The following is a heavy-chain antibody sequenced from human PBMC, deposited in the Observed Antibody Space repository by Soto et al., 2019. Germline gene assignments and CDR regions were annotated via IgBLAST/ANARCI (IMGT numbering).Heavy chain of an antibody. CDR2: IYWDDGK. Sequence: QITLKESGPTLVKPTQTLTLPCTFSGFSLSTSGVGVGWIRQPPGKALEWLALIYWDDGKRYSPSLKSRLAITTDASKNQVVLTTTDINPVVTDTYYCGHARPPYYYYGMDVWGQGTKVTVSS. CDR3: GHARPPYYYYGMDV. CDR1: GFSLSTSGVG. V-gene: IGHV2-5*02. J-gene: IGHJ6*02.